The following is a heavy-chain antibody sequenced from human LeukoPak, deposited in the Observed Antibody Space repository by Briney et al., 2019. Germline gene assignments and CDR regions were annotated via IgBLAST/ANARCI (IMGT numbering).Heavy chain of an antibody. Sequence: GGSLRLSCAASGFTFSSYWMHWVRQAPGKGLVWVSRINGDGSSTSYADSGKGRFTISRDNAKNTLYLQMNSLRAEDTAVYYCARVVVAASFDYWGQGTLVTVSS. CDR2: INGDGSST. CDR3: ARVVVAASFDY. CDR1: GFTFSSYW. D-gene: IGHD2-15*01. J-gene: IGHJ4*02. V-gene: IGHV3-74*01.